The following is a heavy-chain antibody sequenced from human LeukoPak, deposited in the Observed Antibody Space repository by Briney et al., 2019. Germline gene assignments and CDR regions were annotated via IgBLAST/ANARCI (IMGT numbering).Heavy chain of an antibody. Sequence: GGSLRLSCAASGFTFSTYSMNWVRQAPGKGLEWVSSISSSTTYIYYADSVKGRFTIYRDNAKNSLLLQMNSLRAEDTAVYYCARGRNLGREVPPYYFDYWGQGTLVTVSS. D-gene: IGHD1-26*01. J-gene: IGHJ4*02. CDR3: ARGRNLGREVPPYYFDY. CDR2: ISSSTTYI. CDR1: GFTFSTYS. V-gene: IGHV3-21*01.